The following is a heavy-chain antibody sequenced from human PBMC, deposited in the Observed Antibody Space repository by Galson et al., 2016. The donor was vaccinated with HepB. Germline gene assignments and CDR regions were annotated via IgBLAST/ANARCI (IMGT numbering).Heavy chain of an antibody. CDR1: GGPITTDDW. CDR3: TKFFGAWFLGREAYWFDS. Sequence: SETLSLTCSVSGGPITTDDWWSWVRQPPGKGLEWIGEIYHTGHTQYNRSLKSRVTLSVDKSKNQFSLKLSSVTAADTAVYYCTKFFGAWFLGREAYWFDSWGQGTLVSVSS. CDR2: IYHTGHT. J-gene: IGHJ5*01. D-gene: IGHD3-10*01. V-gene: IGHV4-4*02.